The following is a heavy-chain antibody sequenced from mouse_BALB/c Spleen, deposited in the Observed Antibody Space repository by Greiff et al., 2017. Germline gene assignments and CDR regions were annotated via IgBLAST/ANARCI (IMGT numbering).Heavy chain of an antibody. Sequence: DVQLQESGPGLVKPSQSLSLTCTVTGYSITSDYAWNWIRQFPGNKLEWMGYISYSGSTSYNPSLKSRISITRDTSKNQFFLQLNSVTTEDTATYYCARFPLYGNVYFDYWGQGTTLTVSS. CDR2: ISYSGST. CDR1: GYSITSDYA. CDR3: ARFPLYGNVYFDY. J-gene: IGHJ2*01. V-gene: IGHV3-2*02. D-gene: IGHD2-1*01.